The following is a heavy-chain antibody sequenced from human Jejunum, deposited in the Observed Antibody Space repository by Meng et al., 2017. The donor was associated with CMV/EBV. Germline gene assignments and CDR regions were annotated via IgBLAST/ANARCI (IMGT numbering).Heavy chain of an antibody. CDR1: GASISSDIW. J-gene: IGHJ4*02. D-gene: IGHD1-7*01. CDR2: VYHRGDT. CDR3: GRDQGRELINH. Sequence: VQRRKSGPGVVILSGTLPLTCTVSGASISSDIWWSWARQPPGKGLEWIGEVYHRGDTNYNPSLKSRVDISVDKSKNQFYLSLFSVTAADTAVYYCGRDQGRELINHWGQGTLVTVSS. V-gene: IGHV4-4*02.